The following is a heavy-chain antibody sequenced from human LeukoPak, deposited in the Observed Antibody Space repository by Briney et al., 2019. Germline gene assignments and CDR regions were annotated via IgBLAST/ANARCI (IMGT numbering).Heavy chain of an antibody. V-gene: IGHV3-48*01. J-gene: IGHJ4*02. D-gene: IGHD6-6*01. CDR2: ISTSSSTI. CDR3: ARDREAARLFDY. Sequence: GGSLRLSCAASGFTFSSYSMNWVRQAPGKGLEWVSYISTSSSTIYDADSVSGRFTISRDNAKNSLYLQMNSLRAEDTAVYYCARDREAARLFDYWGQGTLVTVSS. CDR1: GFTFSSYS.